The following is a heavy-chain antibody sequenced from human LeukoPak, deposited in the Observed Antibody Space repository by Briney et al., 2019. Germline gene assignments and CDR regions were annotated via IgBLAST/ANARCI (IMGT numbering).Heavy chain of an antibody. CDR1: GGSFSGYY. CDR3: ARSGRPSGNYPGWFDP. V-gene: IGHV4-34*01. CDR2: INHSGST. D-gene: IGHD1-26*01. J-gene: IGHJ5*02. Sequence: SETLSLTCAVYGGSFSGYYWSWIRQPPGKGLEWIGEINHSGSTNYNPSLKSRVTISVDTSKNQFSLKLSSVTAADTAVYYCARSGRPSGNYPGWFDPWGQGTLVTVSS.